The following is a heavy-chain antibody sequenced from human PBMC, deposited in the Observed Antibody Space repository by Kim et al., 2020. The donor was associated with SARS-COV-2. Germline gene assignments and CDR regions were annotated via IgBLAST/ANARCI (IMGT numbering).Heavy chain of an antibody. V-gene: IGHV4-39*01. D-gene: IGHD2-15*01. CDR1: GASIRATTHY. CDR2: VTYSGTT. J-gene: IGHJ6*01. CDR3: ARHEDLDYYGVDV. Sequence: SETLSLTCTVSGASIRATTHYWGWIRQPPGKGLEWIGSVTYSGTTYYNPSLESRVTISVDTSKNQFSLKVNSVTAPGTAMYYCARHEDLDYYGVDVWGQGTTVTVSS.